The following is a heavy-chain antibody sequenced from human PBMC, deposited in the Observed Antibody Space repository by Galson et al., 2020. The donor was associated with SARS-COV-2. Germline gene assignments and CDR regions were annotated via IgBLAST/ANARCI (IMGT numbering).Heavy chain of an antibody. J-gene: IGHJ5*02. Sequence: SETLSLTCTVSGGSISSSSYYWGWIRQPPGKGLEWIGSIYYSGSTYYNPSLKSRVTISVDTSKNQFSLKLSSVTAADTAVYYCARQGDQLVDRPGTRFDPWGQGTLVTVSS. CDR1: GGSISSSSYY. D-gene: IGHD2-2*01. V-gene: IGHV4-39*01. CDR3: ARQGDQLVDRPGTRFDP. CDR2: IYYSGST.